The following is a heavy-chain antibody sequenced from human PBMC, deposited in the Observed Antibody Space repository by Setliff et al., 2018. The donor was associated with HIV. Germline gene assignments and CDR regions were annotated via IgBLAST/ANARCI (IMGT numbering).Heavy chain of an antibody. CDR3: ARRIDNSGSFPDKNWFDT. V-gene: IGHV4-39*01. D-gene: IGHD3-10*01. Sequence: PSETLSLTCAVSGGSISSSSYYWGWTRQPPGKGLAWIGSIYYRGSTYYNPSLKSRVTISVDTSKNQFSLTLTSVTAADTAVYYCARRIDNSGSFPDKNWFDTWGQGSLVTVSS. CDR2: IYYRGST. CDR1: GGSISSSSYY. J-gene: IGHJ5*02.